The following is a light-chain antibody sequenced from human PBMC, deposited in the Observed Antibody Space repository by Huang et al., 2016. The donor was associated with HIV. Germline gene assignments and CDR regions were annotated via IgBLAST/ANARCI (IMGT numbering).Light chain of an antibody. J-gene: IGKJ2*01. CDR3: QQYYSSPT. CDR2: WAS. CDR1: QSVLYSSNNKNY. Sequence: DIVMTQSPDSLAVSLGERATINCKSSQSVLYSSNNKNYLAWYQQRPGQPPKLLIYWASTRESGVPDRFSGSWSGTDFTRTITSLQAEDVAVYYCQQYYSSPTFGQGTKLEI. V-gene: IGKV4-1*01.